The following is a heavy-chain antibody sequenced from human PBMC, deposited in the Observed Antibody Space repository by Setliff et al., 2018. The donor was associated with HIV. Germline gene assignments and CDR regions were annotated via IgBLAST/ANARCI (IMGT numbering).Heavy chain of an antibody. CDR3: TRGMDTALSVVGRDDAFDI. D-gene: IGHD5-18*01. J-gene: IGHJ3*02. Sequence: PGGSLRLSCATPGFIFGDFAMNWVRQAPGKGLEWVGFIRIAAFDARPEYAASVKGRFTISRDDSKGITYLQMNSLKADDTAVYYCTRGMDTALSVVGRDDAFDIWGQGTLVTVSS. CDR1: GFIFGDFA. CDR2: IRIAAFDARP. V-gene: IGHV3-49*04.